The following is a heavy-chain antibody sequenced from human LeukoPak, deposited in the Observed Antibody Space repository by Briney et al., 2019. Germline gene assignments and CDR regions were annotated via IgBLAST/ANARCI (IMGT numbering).Heavy chain of an antibody. D-gene: IGHD5-18*01. J-gene: IGHJ4*02. CDR3: ASVWRALGYTIDY. Sequence: GGSLRLSCAASGFTFSSYAMSWVRQAPGKGLEWVAIIWYDGSNKYYADSVKGRFTISRDNSKNTLYLQMNSLRVEDTAVYYCASVWRALGYTIDYWGQGTQVAVSS. CDR1: GFTFSSYA. CDR2: IWYDGSNK. V-gene: IGHV3-33*08.